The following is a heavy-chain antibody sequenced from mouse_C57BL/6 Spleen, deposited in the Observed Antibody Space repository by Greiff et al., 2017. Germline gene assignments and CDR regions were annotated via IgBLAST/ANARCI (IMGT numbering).Heavy chain of an antibody. J-gene: IGHJ1*03. D-gene: IGHD2-1*01. CDR3: AREGNYFWYFDV. Sequence: EVQLQESGPGLVKPSQSLSLTCSVTGYSITSGYYWNWIRQFPGNKLEWMGYISYDGSNNYNPSLKNRISITRDTSKNQFFLKLNSVTTEDTATYYCAREGNYFWYFDVWGTGTTVTVSS. CDR2: ISYDGSN. CDR1: GYSITSGYY. V-gene: IGHV3-6*01.